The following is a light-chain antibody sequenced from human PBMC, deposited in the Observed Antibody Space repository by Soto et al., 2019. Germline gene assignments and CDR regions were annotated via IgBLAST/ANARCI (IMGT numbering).Light chain of an antibody. CDR1: QAVKTR. V-gene: IGKV3-11*01. CDR3: HQRQSWPRT. Sequence: EIVLTQSPATLSSFPGDRVTISCRASQAVKTRLAWYQHKPGQAPRLLIYLTSNRAAGIPARFSGSGSETDFTLTISDVEPEDFAVYYCHQRQSWPRTFGQGTKVDIK. J-gene: IGKJ1*01. CDR2: LTS.